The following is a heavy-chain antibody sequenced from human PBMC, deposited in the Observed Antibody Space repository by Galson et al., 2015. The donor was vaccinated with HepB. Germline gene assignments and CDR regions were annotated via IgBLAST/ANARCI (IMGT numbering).Heavy chain of an antibody. D-gene: IGHD2-21*01. CDR3: ARLWGAYRGGDCYSGGY. CDR2: IWYDGSNK. J-gene: IGHJ4*02. V-gene: IGHV3-33*01. CDR1: GFTFSSYG. Sequence: SLRLSCAASGFTFSSYGMHWVRQAPGKGLDWVAVIWYDGSNKYYADSVKGRFTISRDNSKNTLYLQMNSLRAEDTAVYYCARLWGAYRGGDCYSGGYWGQGTLVTVSS.